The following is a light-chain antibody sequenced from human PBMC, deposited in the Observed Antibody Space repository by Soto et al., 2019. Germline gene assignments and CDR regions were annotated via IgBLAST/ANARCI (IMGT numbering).Light chain of an antibody. CDR1: QSVPNNY. Sequence: EIVLTQSPGTLSLSPVERATLSCRASQSVPNNYLAWYQQKPGQAPRRLIYAVSTRATGTPDRFSGSGSGTDFTLTISTLEPEDFAVYYCQQYGDSPPGTFGQGTKVDNK. CDR2: AVS. J-gene: IGKJ1*01. V-gene: IGKV3-20*01. CDR3: QQYGDSPPGT.